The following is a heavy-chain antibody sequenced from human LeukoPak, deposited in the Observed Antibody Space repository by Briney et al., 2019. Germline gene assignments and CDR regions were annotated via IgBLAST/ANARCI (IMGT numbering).Heavy chain of an antibody. J-gene: IGHJ3*02. CDR1: GGSLTNYY. V-gene: IGHV4-59*08. CDR2: VFHIGET. CDR3: ARRQPRHCTGTSCYADAFDI. Sequence: PSETLSLTCTVPGGSLTNYYWNWIRQPPGKGLERIGYVFHIGETSYNPSLKSRIIISVDTSKNQFSLSLSSVTAADTAVYYCARRQPRHCTGTSCYADAFDIWGQGTMVTVSS. D-gene: IGHD2-2*01.